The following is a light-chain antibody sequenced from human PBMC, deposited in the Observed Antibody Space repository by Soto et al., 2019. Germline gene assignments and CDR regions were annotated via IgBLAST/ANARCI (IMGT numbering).Light chain of an antibody. CDR2: AAS. J-gene: IGKJ1*01. CDR1: QSISSY. Sequence: DIQMTQSPSSLSSSVGDRVTLTCRPSQSISSYLNWYKQKPGKAPKLLIYAASSLQSGVPSRFSGSGSGTDFSLTISSLKPEDFATYYCQQSYSTPWTFGQGTKVDIK. CDR3: QQSYSTPWT. V-gene: IGKV1-39*01.